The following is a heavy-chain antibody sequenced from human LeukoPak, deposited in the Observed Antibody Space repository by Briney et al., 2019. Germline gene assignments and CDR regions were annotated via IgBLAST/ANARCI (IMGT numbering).Heavy chain of an antibody. CDR2: INFSGGT. J-gene: IGHJ4*02. Sequence: ASVKVSCKASGYPFTSYYMHWLRQAPGQGPEWMGWINFSGGTKYAEKFRGRVTMTRDTSMATAYMELTTLTSDDTAVYYCARDLRLFDYWGQGTLITVSS. CDR3: ARDLRLFDY. V-gene: IGHV1-2*02. D-gene: IGHD3-3*01. CDR1: GYPFTSYY.